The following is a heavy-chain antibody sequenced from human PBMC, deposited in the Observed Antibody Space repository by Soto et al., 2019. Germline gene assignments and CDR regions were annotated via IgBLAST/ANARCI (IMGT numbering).Heavy chain of an antibody. Sequence: PGGSLRLSCAASGFTFSSFWMHWVRQAPGKGLVWVSHINSDGSTTTYADSVKGRFTIFRDNAKNTLYLEMNSLRAEDTAVYYCARDRNYYSLGVWGRGTQVTVSS. CDR2: INSDGSTT. J-gene: IGHJ4*02. CDR1: GFTFSSFW. V-gene: IGHV3-74*01. D-gene: IGHD4-4*01. CDR3: ARDRNYYSLGV.